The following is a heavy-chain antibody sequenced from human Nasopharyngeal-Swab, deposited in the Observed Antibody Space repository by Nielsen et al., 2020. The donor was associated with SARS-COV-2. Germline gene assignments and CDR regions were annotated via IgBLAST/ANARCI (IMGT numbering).Heavy chain of an antibody. V-gene: IGHV4-39*01. CDR2: IFYSGST. Sequence: SETLSLTCTVSGGSISSSSYYWSWIRQPPGKGLEWIGSIFYSGSTYYNPSLKSRVTISVDTPKNQFSLRLSSVTAADTAVYYCARIPSLYSGSAPFDYWGRGTLVTVSS. D-gene: IGHD1-26*01. J-gene: IGHJ4*02. CDR3: ARIPSLYSGSAPFDY. CDR1: GGSISSSSYY.